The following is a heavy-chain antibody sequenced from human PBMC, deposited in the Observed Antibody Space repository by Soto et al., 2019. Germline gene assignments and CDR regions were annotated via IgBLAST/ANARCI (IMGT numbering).Heavy chain of an antibody. Sequence: PGGSLRLSCAASGFTFSSYGMHWVRQAPGKGLEWVAVISYDGSNKYYADSVKGRFTISRDNSKNTLYLQMNSLRAEDTAVYYCAKEPYSSSSSFWFDPWGQGTLVTVSS. CDR3: AKEPYSSSSSFWFDP. D-gene: IGHD6-6*01. V-gene: IGHV3-30*18. J-gene: IGHJ5*02. CDR1: GFTFSSYG. CDR2: ISYDGSNK.